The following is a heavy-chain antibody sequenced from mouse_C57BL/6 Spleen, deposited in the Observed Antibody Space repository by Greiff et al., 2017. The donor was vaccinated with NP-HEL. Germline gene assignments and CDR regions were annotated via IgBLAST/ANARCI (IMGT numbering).Heavy chain of an antibody. CDR1: GYTFTSYW. CDR3: AYYGSSYWYFDV. V-gene: IGHV1-64*01. CDR2: IHPNSGST. Sequence: VQLQQSGAELVKPGASVKLSCKASGYTFTSYWMHWVKQRPGQGLEWIGMIHPNSGSTNYNEKFKSKATLTVDKSSSTAYMQLSSLTSEDSAFYYCAYYGSSYWYFDVWGTGTTVTVSS. D-gene: IGHD1-1*01. J-gene: IGHJ1*03.